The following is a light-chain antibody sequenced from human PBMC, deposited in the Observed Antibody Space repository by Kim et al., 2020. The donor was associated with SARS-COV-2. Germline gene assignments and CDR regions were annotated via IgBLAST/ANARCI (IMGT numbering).Light chain of an antibody. CDR1: QSVSSSY. J-gene: IGKJ1*01. CDR2: GAS. V-gene: IGKV3-20*01. Sequence: SLFPGERATLSCRASQSVSSSYLAWYQQKPGQAPRLLIYGASSRATGIPDRFSGSGSGTDFTLTISRLEPEDFAVYYCQQYGSSPWTFGQGTKV. CDR3: QQYGSSPWT.